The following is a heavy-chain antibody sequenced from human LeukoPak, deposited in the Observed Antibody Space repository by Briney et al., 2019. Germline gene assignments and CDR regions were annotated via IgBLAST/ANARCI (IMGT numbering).Heavy chain of an antibody. CDR2: ISGSGGST. CDR3: AKDGAGYSSGWYFDY. V-gene: IGHV3-23*01. Sequence: GGSLRLSCAASGFTFSSYAMSWVRQAPGKGLEWVSAISGSGGSTYYADSVKGRFTISRDNSKNTLYLQMNSLRAEDTAVYYCAKDGAGYSSGWYFDYWGQEPWSPSPQ. CDR1: GFTFSSYA. J-gene: IGHJ4*01. D-gene: IGHD6-19*01.